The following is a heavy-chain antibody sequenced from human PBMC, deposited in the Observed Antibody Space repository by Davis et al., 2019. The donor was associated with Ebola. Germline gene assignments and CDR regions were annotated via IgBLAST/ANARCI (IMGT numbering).Heavy chain of an antibody. CDR3: ARGYCSGGSCYDYYYGMDV. CDR1: GGSISSSNW. CDR2: IYHSGST. J-gene: IGHJ6*02. D-gene: IGHD2-15*01. V-gene: IGHV4-4*02. Sequence: SETLSLTCAVSGGSISSSNWWRWVRQPPGKGLEWIGEIYHSGSTNYNPSLKSRVTISVDKSKNQFSLKLSSVTAADTAVYYCARGYCSGGSCYDYYYGMDVWGQGTTVTVSS.